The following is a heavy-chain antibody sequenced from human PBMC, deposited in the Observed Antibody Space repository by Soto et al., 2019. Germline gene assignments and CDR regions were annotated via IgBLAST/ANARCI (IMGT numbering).Heavy chain of an antibody. CDR1: GDTVSSNSVA. V-gene: IGHV6-1*01. J-gene: IGHJ6*02. CDR2: TYYRSRWYS. Sequence: SQTLSLTCVGSGDTVSSNSVAWNWVRQSPSRGLEWLGRTYYRSRWYSDYAVSVRSRIDINADTSKNQASLQLNSVTPEDTAVNHCQRSEADSDYYYYGMDVRGQGPTVTVSS. CDR3: QRSEADSDYYYYGMDV. D-gene: IGHD2-21*01.